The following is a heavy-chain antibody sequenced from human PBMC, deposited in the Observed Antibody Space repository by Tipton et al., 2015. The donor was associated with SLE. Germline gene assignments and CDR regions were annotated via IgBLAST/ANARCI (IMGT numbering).Heavy chain of an antibody. V-gene: IGHV4-59*01. CDR2: IYYSGST. J-gene: IGHJ4*02. CDR1: GGSISSYY. CDR3: AREDGTGTGY. D-gene: IGHD1-1*01. Sequence: TLSLTCTVSGGSISSYYWSWIRQPPGKGLEWIGYIYYSGSTNYNPSLKSRVTISVDTSKNQFSLKLSSVTAADTAVYYCAREDGTGTGYWGQGTLVTVSS.